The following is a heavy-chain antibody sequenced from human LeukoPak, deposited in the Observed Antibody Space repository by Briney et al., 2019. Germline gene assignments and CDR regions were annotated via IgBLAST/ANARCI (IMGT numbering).Heavy chain of an antibody. J-gene: IGHJ3*02. Sequence: SETLSLTCAVYGGSFSGYYWSWIRRPPGKGLEWTGEINHSGSTNYNPSLKSRATISVDTSKNQFSLKLSSVTAADTAVYYCVIIPALSAFDIWGQGTMVTVSS. CDR3: VIIPALSAFDI. D-gene: IGHD3-3*01. CDR1: GGSFSGYY. CDR2: INHSGST. V-gene: IGHV4-34*01.